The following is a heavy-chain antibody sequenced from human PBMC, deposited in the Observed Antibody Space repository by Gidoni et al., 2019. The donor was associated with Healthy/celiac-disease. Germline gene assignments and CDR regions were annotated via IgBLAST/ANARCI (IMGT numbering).Heavy chain of an antibody. J-gene: IGHJ3*02. CDR2: INHSGST. CDR1: GGSFSGSY. Sequence: QVQLQQWGAGLLKHSETLSLTCAVYGGSFSGSYWSWSRQPPGKGLVWIGEINHSGSTNYNPSLKSRVTISVDTSKIQFSLKLSSVTASDTAVYYCARGRLRLRWKGGVYAFDIWGQGTMVTVSS. CDR3: ARGRLRLRWKGGVYAFDI. V-gene: IGHV4-34*01. D-gene: IGHD4-17*01.